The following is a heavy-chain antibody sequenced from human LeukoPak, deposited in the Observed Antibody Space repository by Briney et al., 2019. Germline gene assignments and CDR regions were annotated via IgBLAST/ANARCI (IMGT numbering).Heavy chain of an antibody. CDR2: IDHSGST. D-gene: IGHD2-15*01. J-gene: IGHJ4*02. CDR3: ARSTWVAAFDY. CDR1: GGSFSGYY. Sequence: PSETLSLTCAVYGGSFSGYYWSWIRQPPGKGLEWIGEIDHSGSTNYNPSLKSRVTTSVDTSKNQFSLKLSSVTAADTAVYYCARSTWVAAFDYWGQGTLVSVSS. V-gene: IGHV4-34*01.